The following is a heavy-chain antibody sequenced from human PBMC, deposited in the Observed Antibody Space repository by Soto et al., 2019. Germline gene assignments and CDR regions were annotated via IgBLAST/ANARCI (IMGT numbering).Heavy chain of an antibody. CDR3: ARVPYCSSSSCYSYFDS. CDR2: ISSDGSST. J-gene: IGHJ4*02. CDR1: GFTLSNYW. V-gene: IGHV3-74*01. Sequence: EVQLVESGGGLVQPGGSLRLSCAASGFTLSNYWMHWARQAPGKGLVWVSRISSDGSSTNYAYSVKGRFTISRDNAKNTLHLQMNSLRAEDTAVYYCARVPYCSSSSCYSYFDSWGQGTLVTVSS. D-gene: IGHD2-2*01.